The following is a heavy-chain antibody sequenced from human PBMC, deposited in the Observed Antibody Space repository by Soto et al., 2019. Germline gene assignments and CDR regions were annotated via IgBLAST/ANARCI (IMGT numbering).Heavy chain of an antibody. J-gene: IGHJ4*02. CDR2: SSNSGSFT. Sequence: GGSLRLSCTASGFTLSGHYMSWIRQAPGKGLEWIGYSSNSGSFTRYADSVKGRFSISRDNAKNSLYLQINSLRGDDTAIYYCVKSGDNYNALDYWGQGTPVTVSS. CDR3: VKSGDNYNALDY. V-gene: IGHV3-11*06. CDR1: GFTLSGHY. D-gene: IGHD1-1*01.